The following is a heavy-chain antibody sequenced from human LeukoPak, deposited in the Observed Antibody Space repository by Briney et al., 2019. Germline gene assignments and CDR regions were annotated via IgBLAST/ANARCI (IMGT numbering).Heavy chain of an antibody. CDR1: GFTFSNYG. CDR3: ARDNAGLVKHLDAFDL. CDR2: IRYDGSNT. Sequence: GGSLRLSCAASGFTFSNYGMHWVRLAPGKGLEWEAVIRYDGSNTYNADSVKGLFTISRDNSKNTLYLQMNSLRAEDTAVHYCARDNAGLVKHLDAFDLWGQGTMVTVSS. V-gene: IGHV3-33*01. J-gene: IGHJ3*01. D-gene: IGHD1-26*01.